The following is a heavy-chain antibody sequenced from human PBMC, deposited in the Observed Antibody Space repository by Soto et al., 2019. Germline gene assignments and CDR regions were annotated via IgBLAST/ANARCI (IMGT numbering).Heavy chain of an antibody. CDR1: GGTFSSYT. Sequence: KISCKASGGTFSSYTISWVRQAPGQGLEWMGRIIPILGIANYAQKFQGRVTITADKSTSTAYMELSSLRSEDTAVYYCARDQGDEGAFDIWGQGTMVTVSS. J-gene: IGHJ3*02. CDR2: IIPILGIA. V-gene: IGHV1-69*04. D-gene: IGHD3-16*01. CDR3: ARDQGDEGAFDI.